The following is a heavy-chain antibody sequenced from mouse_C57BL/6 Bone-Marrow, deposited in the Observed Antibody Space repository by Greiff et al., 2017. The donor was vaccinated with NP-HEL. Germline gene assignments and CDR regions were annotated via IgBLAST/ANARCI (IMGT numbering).Heavy chain of an antibody. J-gene: IGHJ3*01. V-gene: IGHV7-1*01. CDR3: ARDEGTGAWFAY. CDR1: GFTFSGFY. CDR2: SRNKANDYTT. D-gene: IGHD3-3*01. Sequence: EVKLMESGGGLVQSGRSLRLSCATSGFTFSGFYMEWVRQAPGKGLEWIAASRNKANDYTTEYSASVKGRFIVSRDTSQSILYIQMNALRAEDTAIYYCARDEGTGAWFAYWGQGTLVTVSA.